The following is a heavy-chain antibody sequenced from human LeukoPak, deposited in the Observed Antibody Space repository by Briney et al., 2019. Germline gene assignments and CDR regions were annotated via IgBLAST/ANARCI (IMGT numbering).Heavy chain of an antibody. CDR3: ARALYDILTGYSVYYFDY. CDR1: GGSISSYS. D-gene: IGHD3-9*01. CDR2: IYTSGSA. V-gene: IGHV4-4*07. Sequence: SETLSLTCTVSGGSISSYSWIWIRQPAGKGLEWIGRIYTSGSANYNPPLKSRVTMSVDTSKNQFSLKLSSVTAADTAVYYCARALYDILTGYSVYYFDYWGQGTLVTVSS. J-gene: IGHJ4*02.